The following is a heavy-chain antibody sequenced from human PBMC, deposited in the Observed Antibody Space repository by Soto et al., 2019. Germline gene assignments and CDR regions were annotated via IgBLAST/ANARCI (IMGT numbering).Heavy chain of an antibody. CDR3: AREGVAVAGTKSGWFDP. Sequence: SETLSLTCTVSGGSISSYYWSWIRQPPGKGLEWIGYIYYSGSTNYNPSLKSRVTISVDTSKNQFSLKLSSVTAADTAVYYCAREGVAVAGTKSGWFDPWGQATLGTVSS. CDR1: GGSISSYY. D-gene: IGHD6-19*01. J-gene: IGHJ5*02. V-gene: IGHV4-59*01. CDR2: IYYSGST.